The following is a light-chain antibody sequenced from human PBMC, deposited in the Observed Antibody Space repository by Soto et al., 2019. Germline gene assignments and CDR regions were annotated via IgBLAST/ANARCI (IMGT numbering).Light chain of an antibody. CDR2: GAS. J-gene: IGKJ1*01. Sequence: EIVLTQSPGTLSLSPGEEAILSCRASQSISSSYLAWYQQKPGQAPRLLIYGASSRATGIPDRFSGSGSGTDFTLTISRLEPEDFAVYFCQQHGGSPTWTFGQGTRWIS. V-gene: IGKV3-20*01. CDR3: QQHGGSPTWT. CDR1: QSISSSY.